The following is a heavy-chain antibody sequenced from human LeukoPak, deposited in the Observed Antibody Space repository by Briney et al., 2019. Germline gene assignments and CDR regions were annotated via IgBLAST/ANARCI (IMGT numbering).Heavy chain of an antibody. CDR2: ISYDGSKT. D-gene: IGHD2/OR15-2a*01. V-gene: IGHV3-30*03. CDR3: ARQHTNSWFFGFDF. J-gene: IGHJ4*02. Sequence: GSLRLSCAASGFTFSSYGMHWVRQAPGKGLEWVTFISYDGSKTYCTDSVKGRFTISRDDSKSTLFLLMNSLRAEDTAVYYCARQHTNSWFFGFDFWGQGALVTVSS. CDR1: GFTFSSYG.